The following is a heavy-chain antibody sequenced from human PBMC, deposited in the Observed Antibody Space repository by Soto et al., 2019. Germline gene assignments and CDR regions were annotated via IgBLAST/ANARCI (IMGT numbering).Heavy chain of an antibody. J-gene: IGHJ4*02. V-gene: IGHV3-7*01. CDR1: GFTFSTYW. Sequence: GGSLRLSXAASGFTFSTYWMSWVRQAPGKGLEWVANIKQDGSEKYYVDSVKGRFTISRDNAKNSLYLQMNSLRAEDTAVYYCAPRPYKHDRSVYLGVFDFWGQGTLVTVSS. D-gene: IGHD3-22*01. CDR3: APRPYKHDRSVYLGVFDF. CDR2: IKQDGSEK.